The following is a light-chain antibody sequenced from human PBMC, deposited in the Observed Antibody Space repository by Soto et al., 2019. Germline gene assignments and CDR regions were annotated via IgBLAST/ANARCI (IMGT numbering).Light chain of an antibody. V-gene: IGLV1-40*01. CDR2: GNN. Sequence: QSVLTQPPSVSGAPGQRVAISCTGSGSHIGAGSDVHWYQQLPGMAPKLLVYGNNNRPSGVPDRFSGSKSATSASLAITGLQAEDEADYYCQSYDTSLRAWVFGTGTKLTVL. CDR3: QSYDTSLRAWV. J-gene: IGLJ1*01. CDR1: GSHIGAGSD.